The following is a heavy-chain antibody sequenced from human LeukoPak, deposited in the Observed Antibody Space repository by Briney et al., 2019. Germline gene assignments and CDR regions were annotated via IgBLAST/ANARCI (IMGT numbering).Heavy chain of an antibody. D-gene: IGHD3-16*01. V-gene: IGHV4-61*01. CDR2: IYSSEST. Sequence: LSETLPLTCIVSGGSVSSGSYYWNWTRQPPGKGLEWIGYIYSSESTNYNPSLKSRVTISVDSSKNQFSLKLTSVTAADTAMYYCARLGEGDYWGQGTLVTVSS. J-gene: IGHJ4*02. CDR1: GGSVSSGSYY. CDR3: ARLGEGDY.